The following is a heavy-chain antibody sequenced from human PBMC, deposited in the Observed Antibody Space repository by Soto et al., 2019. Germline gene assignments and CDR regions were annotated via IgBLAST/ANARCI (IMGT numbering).Heavy chain of an antibody. V-gene: IGHV4-59*08. Sequence: SETLSLTCTVSGTSVSSYYWSWIRQPPGKGLEWIGYIYYSGSTKYNPSLKSRVTISVDTSKNQFSLKVSSVTAADTAVYYCARQGGYVYFDPWGQGTLVTVSS. D-gene: IGHD3-16*01. CDR1: GTSVSSYY. CDR2: IYYSGST. CDR3: ARQGGYVYFDP. J-gene: IGHJ4*02.